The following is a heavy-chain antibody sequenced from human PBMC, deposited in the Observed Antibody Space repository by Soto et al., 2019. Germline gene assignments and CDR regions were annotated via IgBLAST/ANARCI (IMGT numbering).Heavy chain of an antibody. D-gene: IGHD6-6*01. V-gene: IGHV1-69*06. J-gene: IGHJ4*02. Sequence: ASVKVSCKASGGTFSSYAISWGRQAPGQGLEWMGGSIPIFGTANYAQKFQGRVTITADKSTSTAYMELSSLRSEDTAVYYCARGLAARTFDYWGQGTLVTVSS. CDR1: GGTFSSYA. CDR3: ARGLAARTFDY. CDR2: SIPIFGTA.